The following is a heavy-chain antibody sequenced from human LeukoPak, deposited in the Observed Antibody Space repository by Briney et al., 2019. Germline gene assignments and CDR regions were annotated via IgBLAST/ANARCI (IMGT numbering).Heavy chain of an antibody. D-gene: IGHD2-21*01. CDR1: GYTLTELS. CDR3: ARAPKGGLPGAY. CDR2: INPSDGTT. V-gene: IGHV1-46*04. J-gene: IGHJ4*02. Sequence: ASVKVSCKVSGYTLTELSMHWLRQAPGQGLEWMGMINPSDGTTGYAQKLQGRLTVTRDTSTSTGSMELSSLRSEDTAVYYCARAPKGGLPGAYWGQGTLVTVSS.